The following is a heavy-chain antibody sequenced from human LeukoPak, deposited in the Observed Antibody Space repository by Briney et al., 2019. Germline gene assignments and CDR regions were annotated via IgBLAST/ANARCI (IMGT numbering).Heavy chain of an antibody. V-gene: IGHV4-39*01. CDR2: IYYSGST. D-gene: IGHD3-22*01. CDR1: GGSISSSSYY. CDR3: ARPYYDSSGYYYPYYFDY. Sequence: SETLSLTCTVSGGSISSSSYYWGGIRQPPGKGLEWIGSIYYSGSTYYNPSLKSRVTISVDTSKNQFSLKLSSVTAADTAVYYCARPYYDSSGYYYPYYFDYWGQGTLVTVSS. J-gene: IGHJ4*02.